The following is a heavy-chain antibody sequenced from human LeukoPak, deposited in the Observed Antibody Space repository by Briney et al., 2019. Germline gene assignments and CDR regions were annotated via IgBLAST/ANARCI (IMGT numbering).Heavy chain of an antibody. CDR1: GGSISSYY. Sequence: SETLSLTCTVSGGSISSYYWSWIRQPPGKGLEWIGYIYHTGSAAYNPSLKSRVTMSVDTSKNQFTLKLSSVTAADTAVDYCAXXXXXXXXXXHMDVXXKGXTVTVSS. V-gene: IGHV4-59*08. J-gene: IGHJ6*03. CDR2: IYHTGSA. CDR3: AXXXXXXXXXXHMDV.